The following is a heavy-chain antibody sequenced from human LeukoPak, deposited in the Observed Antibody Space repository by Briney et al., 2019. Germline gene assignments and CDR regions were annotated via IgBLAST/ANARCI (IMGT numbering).Heavy chain of an antibody. D-gene: IGHD6-13*01. CDR2: IYYSGST. V-gene: IGHV4-39*01. Sequence: PSETLSLTCTVSGGSISSSSYYWGWIRQPPGKGLEWIGSIYYSGSTYYNPSLKSRVTISVDTSENQFSLKLSSVTAADTAVYYCARLSSSWPEDDYWGQGTLVTVSS. CDR3: ARLSSSWPEDDY. J-gene: IGHJ4*02. CDR1: GGSISSSSYY.